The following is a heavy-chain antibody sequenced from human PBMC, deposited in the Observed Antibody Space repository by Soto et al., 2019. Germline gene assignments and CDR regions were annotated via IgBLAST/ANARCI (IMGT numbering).Heavy chain of an antibody. D-gene: IGHD4-17*01. J-gene: IGHJ6*02. Sequence: GESLKISFKGSGYSFTSYWNGLVRQLPGKGLECMGIIYPGDSDTTYSPSFKSQVTISADKSISNACLQWSSLKASDTAMYYCAIDYGTSYYGMDVWGQGTTVTVSS. V-gene: IGHV5-51*01. CDR1: GYSFTSYW. CDR3: AIDYGTSYYGMDV. CDR2: IYPGDSDT.